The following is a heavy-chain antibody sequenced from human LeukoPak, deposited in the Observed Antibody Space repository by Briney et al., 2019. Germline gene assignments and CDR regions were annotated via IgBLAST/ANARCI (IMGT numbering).Heavy chain of an antibody. J-gene: IGHJ5*02. CDR3: ARHGGSSSSRSSFDP. D-gene: IGHD1-26*01. CDR2: IYYSGST. Sequence: PSETLSLTCTVSGGYISGYYWSWIRQPPGKGLEWIAYIYYSGSTKYNPSLKSRVTISVDTSRDQFSLKLSSVTAADTAVYYCARHGGSSSSRSSFDPWGQGTLVTVSS. V-gene: IGHV4-59*08. CDR1: GGYISGYY.